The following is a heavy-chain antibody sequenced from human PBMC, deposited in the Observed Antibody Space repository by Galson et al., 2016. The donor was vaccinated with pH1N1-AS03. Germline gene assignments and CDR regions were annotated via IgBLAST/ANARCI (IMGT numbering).Heavy chain of an antibody. J-gene: IGHJ6*02. CDR1: GGSISNYY. Sequence: ETLSLTCSVSGGSISNYYWSWIRQPPGKGLEWIGYISDAGSTKYNPSLKSRVTISIDMSKKQFSLKLSSVTAADTAVYYCARATLEQLGADGYYYYGMDVWGQGTTVTVSS. D-gene: IGHD6-6*01. V-gene: IGHV4-59*08. CDR3: ARATLEQLGADGYYYYGMDV. CDR2: ISDAGST.